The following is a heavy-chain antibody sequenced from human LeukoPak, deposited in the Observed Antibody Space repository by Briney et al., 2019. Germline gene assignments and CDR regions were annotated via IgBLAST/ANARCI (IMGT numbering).Heavy chain of an antibody. CDR2: INWNGGSR. V-gene: IGHV3-20*04. J-gene: IGHJ4*02. CDR1: GFNFDDYV. Sequence: GGSLRLSCAASGFNFDDYVMSWVRQAPGKGLEWVSGINWNGGSRGYADSVKGRFTISRDNAKNSLYLQMNSLRAEDTALYYCARSRHSYDSSGFPHYWGQGTLVTVSS. CDR3: ARSRHSYDSSGFPHY. D-gene: IGHD3-22*01.